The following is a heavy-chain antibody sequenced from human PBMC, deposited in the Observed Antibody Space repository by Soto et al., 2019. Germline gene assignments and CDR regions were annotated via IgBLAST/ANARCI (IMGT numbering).Heavy chain of an antibody. CDR2: ISGSGGST. J-gene: IGHJ6*04. CDR3: AKSTVSHYYYGMDV. V-gene: IGHV3-23*01. Sequence: GGSLRLSCAASGFTFSSYAMSWVRQAPGKGLEWVSAISGSGGSTYYADSLKGRFTISRDNSKNTLYLQMNSLRAEDTAVYYCAKSTVSHYYYGMDVWGKGTTATASP. CDR1: GFTFSSYA. D-gene: IGHD4-17*01.